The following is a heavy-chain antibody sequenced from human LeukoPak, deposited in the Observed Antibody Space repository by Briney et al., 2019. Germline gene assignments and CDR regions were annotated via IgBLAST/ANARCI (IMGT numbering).Heavy chain of an antibody. CDR2: IKSTGDTT. CDR3: VREDAHTYYFDF. D-gene: IGHD2-2*01. J-gene: IGHJ4*02. CDR1: GYTFTSYH. Sequence: ASVQVPCKTSGYTFTSYHMHWVRQAPGQGLEWVAIIKSTGDTTVYAQKFQGRVTVTRDTSTSTVYMDLSSLSSEDTAVYYCVREDAHTYYFDFWGPGTLVTVFS. V-gene: IGHV1-46*01.